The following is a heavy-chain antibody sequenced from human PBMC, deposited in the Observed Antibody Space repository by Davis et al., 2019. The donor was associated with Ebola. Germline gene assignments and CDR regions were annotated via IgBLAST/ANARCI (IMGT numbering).Heavy chain of an antibody. Sequence: ASVKVSCKASGYTFTGYYMYWVRQAPGQGLEWMGWINPNSGGTNYAQKFQGWVTMTRDTSISTAYMELSRLRSDDTAVYYCAREGSGLLGGYYYYYGMDVWGQGTTVTVSS. CDR2: INPNSGGT. D-gene: IGHD3-10*01. CDR1: GYTFTGYY. J-gene: IGHJ6*02. V-gene: IGHV1-2*04. CDR3: AREGSGLLGGYYYYYGMDV.